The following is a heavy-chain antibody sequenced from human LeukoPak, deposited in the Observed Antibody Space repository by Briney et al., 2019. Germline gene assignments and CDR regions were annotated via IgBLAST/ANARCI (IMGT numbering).Heavy chain of an antibody. Sequence: ASVKVSCKASGGTFSSYAISWVRQAPGQGLEWMRRIIPILGIANYAQKFQGRVTITADKSTSTAYMELSSLRSEDTAVYYCARDEYYYDSSGYYFVYWGQGTLVTVSS. CDR2: IIPILGIA. D-gene: IGHD3-22*01. CDR1: GGTFSSYA. J-gene: IGHJ4*02. V-gene: IGHV1-69*04. CDR3: ARDEYYYDSSGYYFVY.